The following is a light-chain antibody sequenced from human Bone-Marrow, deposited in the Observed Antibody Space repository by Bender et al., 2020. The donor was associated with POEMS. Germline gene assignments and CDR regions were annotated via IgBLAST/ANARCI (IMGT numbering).Light chain of an antibody. CDR2: DVS. J-gene: IGLJ3*02. CDR1: SSDIGYSDH. CDR3: AAWDDSLSGSSV. V-gene: IGLV2-14*03. Sequence: QTTLTQPASVSGSPGQSITISCTGASSDIGYSDHVSWYQQRPGKAPELMIFDVSLRPSGVSNRFSGSKSGTSASLAISGLRSEDEADYYCAAWDDSLSGSSVFDKGTKLTVL.